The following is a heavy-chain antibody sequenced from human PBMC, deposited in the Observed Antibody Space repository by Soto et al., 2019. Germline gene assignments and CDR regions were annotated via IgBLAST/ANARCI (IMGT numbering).Heavy chain of an antibody. V-gene: IGHV1-8*01. D-gene: IGHD4-17*01. J-gene: IGHJ4*02. CDR3: ARTLYGDNVDS. CDR1: GYTFTSYD. CDR2: MNPNSGNT. Sequence: QVQLVQSGAEVKKPGASVKVSCKASGYTFTSYDINWVRQATGQGLEWMGWMNPNSGNTGYAQKFQGRVTMTKTTSIRTAYIELSSLSSEDTAVYYCARTLYGDNVDSWGQGTLFTVSS.